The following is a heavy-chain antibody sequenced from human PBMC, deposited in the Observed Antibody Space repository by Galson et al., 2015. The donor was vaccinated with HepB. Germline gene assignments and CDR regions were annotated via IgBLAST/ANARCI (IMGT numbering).Heavy chain of an antibody. CDR1: GFTFRTYG. Sequence: SLRLSCAASGFTFRTYGMHWVRQAPGKGLQWVAGIWFDGSNKNYADSVKGRFTISRDNPKNILYLQMDSLRGDDTGVYFCARDGGIVGAVSFDYWGREPWSPSPQ. CDR3: ARDGGIVGAVSFDY. CDR2: IWFDGSNK. J-gene: IGHJ4*02. D-gene: IGHD1-26*01. V-gene: IGHV3-33*01.